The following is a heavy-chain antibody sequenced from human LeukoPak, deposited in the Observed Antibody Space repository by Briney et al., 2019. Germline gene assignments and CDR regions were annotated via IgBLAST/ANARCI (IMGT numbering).Heavy chain of an antibody. Sequence: ASVKVSCKASGYTFTGYYMHWVRQAPGQGLEWMGWINPNSGGTNYAQKFQGRVTMTRDTSISTAYMELSRLRSDDTAVYYCARYYYDSSGYLSPHFDYWGQGTLVTVSS. CDR1: GYTFTGYY. CDR2: INPNSGGT. D-gene: IGHD3-22*01. CDR3: ARYYYDSSGYLSPHFDY. J-gene: IGHJ4*02. V-gene: IGHV1-2*02.